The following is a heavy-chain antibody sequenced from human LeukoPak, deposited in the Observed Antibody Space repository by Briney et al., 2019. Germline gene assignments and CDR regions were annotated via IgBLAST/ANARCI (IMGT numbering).Heavy chain of an antibody. V-gene: IGHV3-30*02. D-gene: IGHD5-18*01. CDR2: IRYEESNK. CDR1: EFTLSSFG. J-gene: IGHJ4*02. CDR3: AKDGGYSYGYFDY. Sequence: PGGSLRLSCAASEFTLSSFGMHWVRQAPGKGLEWVAFIRYEESNKHYADSVKGRFTISRDNSKNTLYLQMNSLRVEDTAVYYCAKDGGYSYGYFDYWGRGTLVTVSS.